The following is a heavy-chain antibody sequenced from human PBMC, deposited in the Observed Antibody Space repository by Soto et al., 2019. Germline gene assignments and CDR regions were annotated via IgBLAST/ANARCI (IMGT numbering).Heavy chain of an antibody. V-gene: IGHV3-30*18. D-gene: IGHD4-17*01. Sequence: VGSLRLSCAASGFTFSSYVMHWVRQAPGKGLEWVAFISYYGSNKYYADSVKGRFTISRDNSKNTLYLQMNSLRAEDTAVYYCVKFADPRVTTPPLSWCHRTLVS. CDR3: VKFADPRVTTPPLS. CDR1: GFTFSSYV. J-gene: IGHJ5*01. CDR2: ISYYGSNK.